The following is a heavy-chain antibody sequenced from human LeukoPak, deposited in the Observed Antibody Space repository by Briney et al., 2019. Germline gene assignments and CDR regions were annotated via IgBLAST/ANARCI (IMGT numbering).Heavy chain of an antibody. D-gene: IGHD3-10*01. CDR1: GGSISSYY. CDR2: IYYSGST. CDR3: ASSGSYYARIDY. Sequence: SETLSLTCTVSGGSISSYYWSWIRQPPGKGLEWIGYIYYSGSTNYNPSLKSRVTISVDTSKNQFSLKLSSVTAADTAVYYCASSGSYYARIDYWGQGTLVTVSS. J-gene: IGHJ4*02. V-gene: IGHV4-59*01.